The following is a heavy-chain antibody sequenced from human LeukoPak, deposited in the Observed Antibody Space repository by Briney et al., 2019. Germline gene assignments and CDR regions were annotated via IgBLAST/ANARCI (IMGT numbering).Heavy chain of an antibody. CDR3: AREYYDSGSYLYGMDV. Sequence: GGSLRLSCAASGFTFSSYAMSWVRQAPGKGLEWVSVIYSGGSTYYADSVKGRFTISRDNSKNTLYLQMNSLRAEDTAVYYCAREYYDSGSYLYGMDVWGQGTTVTVSS. V-gene: IGHV3-53*01. CDR1: GFTFSSYA. CDR2: IYSGGST. J-gene: IGHJ6*02. D-gene: IGHD3-10*01.